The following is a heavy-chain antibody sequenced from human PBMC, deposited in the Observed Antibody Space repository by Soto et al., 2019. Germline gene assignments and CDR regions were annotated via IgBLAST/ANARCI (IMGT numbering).Heavy chain of an antibody. CDR3: ARDPSYDILTGYPPNYYYYGMDV. CDR1: GYTFTGCA. Sequence: ASVKVSCKASGYTFTGCAMHWVRQAPGQRLEWMGWINAGNGNTKYSQKFQGRVTITADKSTSTAYMELSSLRSEDTAVYYRARDPSYDILTGYPPNYYYYGMDVWGQGTTVTVSS. V-gene: IGHV1-3*01. J-gene: IGHJ6*02. CDR2: INAGNGNT. D-gene: IGHD3-9*01.